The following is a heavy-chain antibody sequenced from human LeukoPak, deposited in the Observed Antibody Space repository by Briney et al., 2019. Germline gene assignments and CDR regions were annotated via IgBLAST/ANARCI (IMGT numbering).Heavy chain of an antibody. CDR1: GYSFTNYW. V-gene: IGHV5-51*01. D-gene: IGHD3-10*01. CDR3: ARVTMVRGVIISHYYYYMDV. CDR2: IYPGDSDT. Sequence: HGESLKISCKASGYSFTNYWIGWVRQMPGKGLEWMGIIYPGDSDTRYSPSFQGQVTISADKSISTAYLQWSSLKASDTAMYYCARVTMVRGVIISHYYYYMDVWGKGTTVTISS. J-gene: IGHJ6*03.